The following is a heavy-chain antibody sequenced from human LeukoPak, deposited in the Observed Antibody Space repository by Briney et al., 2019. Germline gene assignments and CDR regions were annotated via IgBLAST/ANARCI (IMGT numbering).Heavy chain of an antibody. CDR2: ISYDGSNK. Sequence: GGSLRLSCAASGFTFSSYAMHWVRQAPGKGLEWVAVISYDGSNKYYADSVKGRFTISRDNSKNTLYLQMNSLRAEDTAVYYCAKDGGWDIVVVPAVYYYYGMDVWGKGTTVTVSS. V-gene: IGHV3-30-3*01. D-gene: IGHD2-2*01. J-gene: IGHJ6*04. CDR3: AKDGGWDIVVVPAVYYYYGMDV. CDR1: GFTFSSYA.